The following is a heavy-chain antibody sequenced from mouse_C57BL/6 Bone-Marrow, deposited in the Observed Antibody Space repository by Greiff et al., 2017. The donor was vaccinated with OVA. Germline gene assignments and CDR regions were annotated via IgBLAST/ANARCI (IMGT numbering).Heavy chain of an antibody. D-gene: IGHD1-1*01. CDR3: ARWGYGRSS. Sequence: QVQLQQSGAELARPGASVKLSCKASGYTFTSYGISWVKQRTGQGLEWIGEIYPRSGNTYYNEKFKGKATLTADKSSSTAYMELRSLTSEDSAVYFCARWGYGRSSWGQGTTLTVSS. CDR1: GYTFTSYG. V-gene: IGHV1-81*01. J-gene: IGHJ2*01. CDR2: IYPRSGNT.